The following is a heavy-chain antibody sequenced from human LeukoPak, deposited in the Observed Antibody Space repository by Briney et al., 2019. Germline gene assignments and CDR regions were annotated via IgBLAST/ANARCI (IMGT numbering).Heavy chain of an antibody. V-gene: IGHV4-4*02. CDR3: TRESGPYCPFGY. D-gene: IGHD1-26*01. Sequence: SETLSLTCGVSGGSITSTNWWSWVRQPPGQGLEWIGEISLTGRTNYDPSLIGRVIMSLDESRNQLSLTLTSVTAADTAMYYCTRESGPYCPFGYWGQGTLVVVPS. CDR1: GGSITSTNW. J-gene: IGHJ4*02. CDR2: ISLTGRT.